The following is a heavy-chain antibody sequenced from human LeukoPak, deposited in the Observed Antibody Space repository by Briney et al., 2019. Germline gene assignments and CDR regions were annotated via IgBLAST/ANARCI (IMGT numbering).Heavy chain of an antibody. J-gene: IGHJ2*01. D-gene: IGHD3-22*01. V-gene: IGHV3-23*01. CDR2: ISGSGGST. CDR3: AKLRAVITTGWYFDL. Sequence: GGSLRLSCAASGFTLSDYYMSWIRQAPGKGLEWVSAISGSGGSTYYADSVKGRFTISRDNSKNTLYLQMNSLRAEDTAVYYCAKLRAVITTGWYFDLWGRGTLVTVSS. CDR1: GFTLSDYY.